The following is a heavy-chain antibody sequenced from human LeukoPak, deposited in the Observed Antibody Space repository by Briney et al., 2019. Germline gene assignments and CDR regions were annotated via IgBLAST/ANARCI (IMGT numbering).Heavy chain of an antibody. CDR3: ATDKPDRAYNSGSYYPDY. Sequence: PGGSLRLSCAASGFTFSSYSMNWVRQAPGKGLEWVSGIRSSGASTYHADAVKGRFTISRENSKNTLYLQMNSLRAEDTAVYYCATDKPDRAYNSGSYYPDYWGQGTLVTVSS. CDR1: GFTFSSYS. J-gene: IGHJ4*02. CDR2: IRSSGAST. V-gene: IGHV3-23*01. D-gene: IGHD3-10*01.